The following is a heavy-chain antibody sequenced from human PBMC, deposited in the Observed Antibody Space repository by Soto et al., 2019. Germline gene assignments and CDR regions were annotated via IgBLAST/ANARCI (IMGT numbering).Heavy chain of an antibody. Sequence: PGGSLRLSCEASGFTFSTYWMSWVRQAPGKGLEWVATIKQDGSDKYHVDSVRGRFTISRDNSKNTLYLQMNSLRAEDTAVYYCAREPPDGPRVTMVRGTGYMDVWGKGTAVTVSS. CDR3: AREPPDGPRVTMVRGTGYMDV. D-gene: IGHD3-10*01. CDR1: GFTFSTYW. V-gene: IGHV3-7*01. J-gene: IGHJ6*03. CDR2: IKQDGSDK.